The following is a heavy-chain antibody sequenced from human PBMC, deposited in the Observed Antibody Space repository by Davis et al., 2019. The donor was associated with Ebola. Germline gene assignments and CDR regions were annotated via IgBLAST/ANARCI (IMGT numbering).Heavy chain of an antibody. Sequence: PSETLSLTCTVSGGSISSHYWTWIRQPPGKGLEWIGYIHYSGSTNYNPSLKSRVTISVDVSKKHFSLKLSSVTAADTAVYYCARRFEGGYSKYLYYYMDVWGKGTTVTVSS. CDR3: ARRFEGGYSKYLYYYMDV. CDR2: IHYSGST. V-gene: IGHV4-59*08. CDR1: GGSISSHY. D-gene: IGHD5-18*01. J-gene: IGHJ6*03.